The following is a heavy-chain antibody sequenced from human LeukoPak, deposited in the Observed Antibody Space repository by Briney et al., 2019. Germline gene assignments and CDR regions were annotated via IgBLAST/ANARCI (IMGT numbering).Heavy chain of an antibody. D-gene: IGHD2-15*01. CDR1: GGSISSSNW. Sequence: SGTLSLTCAVSGGSISSSNWWSWIRQPPGKGLEWIGYIYHSGSTYYNPSLKSRVTISVDRSKNQFSLKLSSVTAADTAVYYCARYCSGGSYYYGMDVWGQGTTVTVSS. CDR2: IYHSGST. CDR3: ARYCSGGSYYYGMDV. J-gene: IGHJ6*02. V-gene: IGHV4-4*02.